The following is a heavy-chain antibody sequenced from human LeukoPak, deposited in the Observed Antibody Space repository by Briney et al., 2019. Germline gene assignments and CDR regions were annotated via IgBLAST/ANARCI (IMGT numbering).Heavy chain of an antibody. CDR2: IWYDGSNK. CDR3: ARDKTLYIDY. J-gene: IGHJ4*02. D-gene: IGHD3-10*01. CDR1: GFTFSSYG. V-gene: IGHV3-33*01. Sequence: GGSLRLSCAASGFTFSSYGMHWVRQAPGKGLEWVAVIWYDGSNKYYADSVKGRFTISRDNSKNTLYLQMNGLRAEDTAVYYCARDKTLYIDYWGQGTLVTVSS.